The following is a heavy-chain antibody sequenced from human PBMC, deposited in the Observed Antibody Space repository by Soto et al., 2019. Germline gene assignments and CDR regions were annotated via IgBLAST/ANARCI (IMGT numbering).Heavy chain of an antibody. CDR3: AREWRDIVVVVAATPVGNYYYYMDV. CDR1: GCSISSSSYY. Sequence: SETLSLTCTVSGCSISSSSYYWGWIRQPPGKGLEWIGSIYYSGSTYYNPSLKSRVTISVDTSKNQFSLKLSSVTAADTAVYYCAREWRDIVVVVAATPVGNYYYYMDVWGKGTTVTVSS. CDR2: IYYSGST. V-gene: IGHV4-39*02. D-gene: IGHD2-15*01. J-gene: IGHJ6*03.